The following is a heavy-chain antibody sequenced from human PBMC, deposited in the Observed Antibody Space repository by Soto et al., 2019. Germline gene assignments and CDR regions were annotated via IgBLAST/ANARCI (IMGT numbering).Heavy chain of an antibody. D-gene: IGHD6-19*01. Sequence: GESLKISCKGSGYSFTSYWIGWVRQMPGKGLEWMGIIYPGDSDTRYSPSFQGQVTISADKSISTAYLQGSSLKASDTAMYYCATSRHRRGWYWDYWGQGIVVPISS. CDR2: IYPGDSDT. J-gene: IGHJ4*02. CDR3: ATSRHRRGWYWDY. CDR1: GYSFTSYW. V-gene: IGHV5-51*01.